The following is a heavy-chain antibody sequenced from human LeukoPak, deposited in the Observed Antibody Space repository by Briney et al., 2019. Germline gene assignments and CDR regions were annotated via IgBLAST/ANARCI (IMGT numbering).Heavy chain of an antibody. CDR3: ARSSGWGSSSVDY. D-gene: IGHD6-13*01. Sequence: PSETLSLTCTVSGGSISSYYWSWIRQPPGKGLEWIGYIYYSGSTNYNPSLKSRVTISLDTSKNQFSLKLSSVTAADTAVYYCARSSGWGSSSVDYWGQGTLVTVSS. V-gene: IGHV4-59*01. CDR2: IYYSGST. CDR1: GGSISSYY. J-gene: IGHJ4*02.